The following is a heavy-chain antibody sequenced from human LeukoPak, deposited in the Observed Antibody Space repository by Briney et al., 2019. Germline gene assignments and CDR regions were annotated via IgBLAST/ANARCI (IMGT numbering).Heavy chain of an antibody. V-gene: IGHV3-23*01. CDR1: GFTFSSYA. J-gene: IGHJ3*01. CDR3: TTSGNPSLIDL. Sequence: PGGSLRLSCAASGFTFSSYAMSWVRQAPGKGLEWVSAISGSGGSTYYADSVKGRFTISRDNSKNTLYLQMNSLKIEDTAVYYCTTSGNPSLIDLWGQGTMVTVSS. D-gene: IGHD1-26*01. CDR2: ISGSGGST.